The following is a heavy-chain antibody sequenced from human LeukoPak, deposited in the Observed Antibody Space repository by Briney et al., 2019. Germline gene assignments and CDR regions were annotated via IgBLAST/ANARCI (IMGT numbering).Heavy chain of an antibody. V-gene: IGHV3-74*01. J-gene: IGHJ4*02. Sequence: PGGSLRLSCAASGFTFSSYWMHWVRQSPGKGLVWVSRITSEGSSTTYADSVKGRFTISRDNAKNTLYLQMNSLRAEDTAVYYCARVGSTTGYYYWGQGTLVTVSS. CDR3: ARVGSTTGYYY. CDR1: GFTFSSYW. D-gene: IGHD3-9*01. CDR2: ITSEGSST.